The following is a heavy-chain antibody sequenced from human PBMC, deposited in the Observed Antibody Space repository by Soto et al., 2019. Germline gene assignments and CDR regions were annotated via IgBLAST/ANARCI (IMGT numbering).Heavy chain of an antibody. D-gene: IGHD3-9*01. V-gene: IGHV4-34*01. CDR2: INHSGST. Sequence: SETLSLTCAVYGGSFSGYYWSWIRQPPGKGLEWIGEINHSGSTNYNPSLKSRVTISVDTSKIQFSLKLSSVTAADSAVYFCARLEGLATISYYFDFWGQGAPVTVSS. J-gene: IGHJ4*02. CDR1: GGSFSGYY. CDR3: ARLEGLATISYYFDF.